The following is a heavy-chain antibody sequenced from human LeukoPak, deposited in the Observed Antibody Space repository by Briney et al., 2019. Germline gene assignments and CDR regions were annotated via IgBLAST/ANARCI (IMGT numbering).Heavy chain of an antibody. Sequence: PGRSLRLSCTTSGFNFGDYALTWIRQAPGKGLEWVSSISSSSSYIYYADSVKGRFTISRDNAKNSLYLQMNSLRAEDTAVYYCARDRLWCSSTSCYRGFDPWGQGTLVTVSS. CDR3: ARDRLWCSSTSCYRGFDP. V-gene: IGHV3-21*01. J-gene: IGHJ5*02. CDR1: GFNFGDYA. D-gene: IGHD2-2*01. CDR2: ISSSSSYI.